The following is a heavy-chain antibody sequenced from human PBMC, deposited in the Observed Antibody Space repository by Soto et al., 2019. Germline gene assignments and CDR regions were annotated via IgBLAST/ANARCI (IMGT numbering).Heavy chain of an antibody. CDR2: IYYSGRT. D-gene: IGHD4-17*01. J-gene: IGHJ4*02. CDR3: TGDNYGAVDY. CDR1: GGSISSGGYY. V-gene: IGHV4-31*03. Sequence: QVQLQESGPGLVKPSQTLSLTCTVSGGSISSGGYYWSWIRQHPGKGLEWIGYIYYSGRTYYNPSLKRRVTKSVDTSKNQSTLELSSFTAADTAVYYCTGDNYGAVDYWGQGTLVTVSS.